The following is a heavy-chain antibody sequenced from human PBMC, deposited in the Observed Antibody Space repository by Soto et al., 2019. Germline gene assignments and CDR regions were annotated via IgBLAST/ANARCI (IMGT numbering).Heavy chain of an antibody. J-gene: IGHJ4*02. D-gene: IGHD3-22*01. V-gene: IGHV4-39*01. CDR1: GGSISSSSYY. CDR3: ARLGPKSDSSGYKYYFDY. Sequence: SETLSLTCTVSGGSISSSSYYWGWIRQPPGKGLEWIGSIYYSGSTYHNPSLKSRVTISVDTSKNQFSLKLSSVTAADTAVYYCARLGPKSDSSGYKYYFDYWGQGTLVTVSS. CDR2: IYYSGST.